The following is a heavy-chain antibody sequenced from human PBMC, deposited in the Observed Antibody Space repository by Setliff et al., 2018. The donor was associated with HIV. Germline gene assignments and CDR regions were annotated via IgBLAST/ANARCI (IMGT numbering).Heavy chain of an antibody. J-gene: IGHJ3*02. Sequence: GGSLRLSCAASGYTFNNYAMSWVRQAPGKGLEWVSTVAGNAVNTYHADSVKGRFTSSRDNSKNTPYLQMNSLRAEDTAVYFCAKGFYYDSGDGRVRAFDIWGQGTMVTVSS. V-gene: IGHV3-23*01. CDR2: VAGNAVNT. CDR3: AKGFYYDSGDGRVRAFDI. CDR1: GYTFNNYA. D-gene: IGHD3-22*01.